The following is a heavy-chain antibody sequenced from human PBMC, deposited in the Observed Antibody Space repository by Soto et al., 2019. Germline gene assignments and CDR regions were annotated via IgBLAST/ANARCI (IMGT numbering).Heavy chain of an antibody. J-gene: IGHJ6*03. CDR1: GFTFGDYY. D-gene: IGHD2-2*01. CDR3: AKDVGYCSSTRCPPTYYMDV. CDR2: ISGSGGST. V-gene: IGHV3-23*01. Sequence: HPGGSLRLSCAASGFTFGDYYMSWIRQAPGKGLEWVSAISGSGGSTYYADSVKGRFTISRDNSKNTLYLQMNSLRAEDTAVYYCAKDVGYCSSTRCPPTYYMDVWGKGTTVTVSS.